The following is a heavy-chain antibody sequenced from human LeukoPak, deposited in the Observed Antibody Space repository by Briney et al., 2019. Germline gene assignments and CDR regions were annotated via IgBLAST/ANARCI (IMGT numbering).Heavy chain of an antibody. D-gene: IGHD6-19*01. CDR2: IGDSGGGT. Sequence: GGSLRLPCAASGFTFNNYAMTWVRQAPGKGLEWVSGIGDSGGGTYYADSVKGRFTISRDNSKNTLYLQMNSLRAEDTALYYCAKGGPRSGWYIFDCWGQGTLVTVSS. J-gene: IGHJ4*02. V-gene: IGHV3-23*01. CDR1: GFTFNNYA. CDR3: AKGGPRSGWYIFDC.